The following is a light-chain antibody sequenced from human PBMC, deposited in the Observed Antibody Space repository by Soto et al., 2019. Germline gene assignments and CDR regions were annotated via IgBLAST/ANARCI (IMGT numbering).Light chain of an antibody. CDR3: MHPYT. J-gene: IGKJ3*01. V-gene: IGKV2-28*01. CDR1: QSLLHSNGYNY. CDR2: LGS. Sequence: DIVMTQSPLSLPVTPGEPASISCRSSQSLLHSNGYNYLDWYLQKPGQSPQLLIYLGSNRASGVHDRFSGSGSGTDFTLKISRVEAEDVGVYYCMHPYTFGPGTKVDIK.